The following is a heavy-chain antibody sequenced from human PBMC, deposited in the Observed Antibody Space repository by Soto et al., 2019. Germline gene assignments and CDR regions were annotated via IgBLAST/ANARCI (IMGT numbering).Heavy chain of an antibody. D-gene: IGHD3-10*01. CDR1: GFTLSDHY. Sequence: PGGSLRLSCAASGFTLSDHYMDWVRQAPGKGLEWVGRTRNKANSYTTEYAASVKGRFTISRDDSKNSLYLQMNSLKTEDTALYYCVSVSGSYYYDYWGQGTLVTVSS. CDR2: TRNKANSYTT. J-gene: IGHJ4*02. V-gene: IGHV3-72*01. CDR3: VSVSGSYYYDY.